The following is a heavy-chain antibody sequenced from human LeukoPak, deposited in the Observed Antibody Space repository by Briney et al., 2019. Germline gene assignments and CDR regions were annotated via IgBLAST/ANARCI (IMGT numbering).Heavy chain of an antibody. Sequence: ASVKVSCKASGYSFTGYYAHWVRKAPGQGLEWMGWINPSSGGTNYAQNLQGRVTMTRDTSISTAYMELRSLRSDDAAVYYCARTNYYDSSGYFLGYWGQGTLVTVSS. CDR2: INPSSGGT. CDR3: ARTNYYDSSGYFLGY. CDR1: GYSFTGYY. J-gene: IGHJ4*02. V-gene: IGHV1-2*02. D-gene: IGHD3-22*01.